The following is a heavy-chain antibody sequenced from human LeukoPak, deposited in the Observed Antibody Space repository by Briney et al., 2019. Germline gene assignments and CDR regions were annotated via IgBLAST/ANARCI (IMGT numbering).Heavy chain of an antibody. Sequence: SETLSLTCSVSGGSISSSSNYWGWIRQPPGKGLEWIASISYSGSTFYNPSLKSRVTISVDTSKNQFSLRLSSVTAADTAVYYCARDANIVVVVAASGMDVWGQGTTVTVSS. V-gene: IGHV4-39*07. J-gene: IGHJ6*02. CDR3: ARDANIVVVVAASGMDV. CDR1: GGSISSSSNY. CDR2: ISYSGST. D-gene: IGHD2-15*01.